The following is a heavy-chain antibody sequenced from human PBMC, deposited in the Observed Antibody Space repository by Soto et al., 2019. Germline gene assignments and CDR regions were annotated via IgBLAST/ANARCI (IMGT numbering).Heavy chain of an antibody. Sequence: QVQLVESGGGVVQPGRSLRLSCAASGFTFSSYGMHWVRQAPGKGLAWVAVISYDGSNKYYADSVKGRFTISRDNSKNALYLEMNSWRAEDTAVYCCASQHGGYYSWQFYFWGRGTLVTVSS. V-gene: IGHV3-30*03. CDR2: ISYDGSNK. CDR3: ASQHGGYYSWQFYF. D-gene: IGHD2-21*02. J-gene: IGHJ2*01. CDR1: GFTFSSYG.